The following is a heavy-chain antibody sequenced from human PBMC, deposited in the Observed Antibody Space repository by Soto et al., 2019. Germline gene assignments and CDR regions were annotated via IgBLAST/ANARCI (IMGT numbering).Heavy chain of an antibody. V-gene: IGHV3-30-3*01. CDR3: ARSRNGGVADSFDY. D-gene: IGHD3-10*01. Sequence: QVQLVASGGGVVQQGRSLTLSCEASGFTFRRHAIHWVRQAPGEGLEWVAVISRDGSNEYYEDSVKGRFTISRDNSKNTLFLQLNSLRLEDTAVYYCARSRNGGVADSFDYWGQGTLVTVSS. CDR2: ISRDGSNE. J-gene: IGHJ4*02. CDR1: GFTFRRHA.